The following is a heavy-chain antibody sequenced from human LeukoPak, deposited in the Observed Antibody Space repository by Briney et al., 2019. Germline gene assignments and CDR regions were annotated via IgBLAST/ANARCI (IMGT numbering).Heavy chain of an antibody. V-gene: IGHV3-9*01. Sequence: GGSPRLSCAASGFTFDDYAMHWVRQAPGKGLEWVSGISWNSGSIGYADSVKGRFTISRDNAKNSLYLQMNSLRAEDTALYYCAKATVLDCSGGSCSFDYWGQGTLVTVSS. J-gene: IGHJ4*02. CDR2: ISWNSGSI. CDR3: AKATVLDCSGGSCSFDY. D-gene: IGHD2-15*01. CDR1: GFTFDDYA.